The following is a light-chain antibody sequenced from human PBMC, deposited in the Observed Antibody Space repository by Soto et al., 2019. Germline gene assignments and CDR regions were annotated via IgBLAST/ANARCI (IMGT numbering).Light chain of an antibody. Sequence: DIQMTQSPSTLSASVGDRVTITCRASQSINSWLAWYQQRPGKAPNLLIYHASTLERGVPSRFSGSGSGTEFTLTISSLQPDDFATYYCQQYSGYSTFGQGTRVEIK. V-gene: IGKV1-5*01. CDR3: QQYSGYST. CDR2: HAS. J-gene: IGKJ1*01. CDR1: QSINSW.